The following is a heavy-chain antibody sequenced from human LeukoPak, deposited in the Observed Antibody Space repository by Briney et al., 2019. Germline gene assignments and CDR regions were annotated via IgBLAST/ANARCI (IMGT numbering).Heavy chain of an antibody. CDR1: GFTFSSYW. CDR3: AKSYSSGYYYFDY. Sequence: PGGSLKLSCAASGFTFSSYWMHWVRHAPGKGLVWVSRINSDGSSTSYADSVKGRFTISRDNAKNTLYLQMNSLRAEDTAVYYCAKSYSSGYYYFDYWGQGTLVTVSS. V-gene: IGHV3-74*01. CDR2: INSDGSST. J-gene: IGHJ4*02. D-gene: IGHD3-22*01.